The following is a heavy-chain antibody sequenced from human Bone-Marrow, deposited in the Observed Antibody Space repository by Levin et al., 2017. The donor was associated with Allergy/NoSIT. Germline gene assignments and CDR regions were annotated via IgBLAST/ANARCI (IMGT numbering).Heavy chain of an antibody. CDR1: GFSFYAYE. Sequence: LAGGSLRLSCKTSGFSFYAYEMNWIRQAPGKGLEWVSYISSSGSAIYYANSVKGRFTISRDNAKNELHLHMTRLRAEDTALYYCAKMYRGYNLGDSRDIWGQGTMVTVSS. CDR2: ISSSGSAI. D-gene: IGHD3-16*01. CDR3: AKMYRGYNLGDSRDI. V-gene: IGHV3-48*03. J-gene: IGHJ3*02.